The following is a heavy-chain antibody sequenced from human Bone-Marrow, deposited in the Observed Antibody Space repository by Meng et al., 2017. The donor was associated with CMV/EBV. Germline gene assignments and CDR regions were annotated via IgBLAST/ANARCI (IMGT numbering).Heavy chain of an antibody. V-gene: IGHV1-2*02. J-gene: IGHJ4*02. CDR2: ISPNTDGT. CDR3: ARRSGGGFSY. CDR1: GYTFTGYY. D-gene: IGHD4-23*01. Sequence: ASVKVSCKASGYTFTGYYIHWVRQAPGQGLEWMGWISPNTDGTNYAQKFQGRVTMTSDTSITTAYMELTRLRSDDTALYYCARRSGGGFSYWGQGTPVTVSS.